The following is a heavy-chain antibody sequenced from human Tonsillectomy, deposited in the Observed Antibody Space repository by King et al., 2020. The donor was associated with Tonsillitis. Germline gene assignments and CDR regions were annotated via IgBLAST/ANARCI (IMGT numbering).Heavy chain of an antibody. CDR3: ASAVEMATNNFAFDI. D-gene: IGHD5-24*01. CDR1: GYSFTSYW. V-gene: IGHV5-51*01. J-gene: IGHJ3*02. Sequence: QLVQSGAEVKKPGESLKISCKGSGYSFTSYWIGWVRQMPGKGLEWMGIIYPGDSDTRYSPSFQGQVTISADTSISTAYLQWSSLKASDTAMYYCASAVEMATNNFAFDIWGQGTMVTVSS. CDR2: IYPGDSDT.